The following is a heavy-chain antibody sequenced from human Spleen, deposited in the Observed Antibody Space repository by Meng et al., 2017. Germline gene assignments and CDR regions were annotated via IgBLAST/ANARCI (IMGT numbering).Heavy chain of an antibody. D-gene: IGHD2-21*02. Sequence: SETLSLTCTVSGGSIDRSRNYWGWIRQSPGKGLEWIGNVYYSGTNHYNPSLRSRVTIAVDTSKNLFSLRLTSLTAADTAVYYCARGGLAYCGGDCYSDFDYWGQGTLVTVSS. CDR3: ARGGLAYCGGDCYSDFDY. V-gene: IGHV4-39*07. CDR2: VYYSGTN. CDR1: GGSIDRSRNY. J-gene: IGHJ4*02.